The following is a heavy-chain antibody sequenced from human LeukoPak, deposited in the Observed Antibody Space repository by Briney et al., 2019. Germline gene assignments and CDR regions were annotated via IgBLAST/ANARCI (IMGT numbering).Heavy chain of an antibody. CDR1: GYTFTSYY. J-gene: IGHJ5*02. V-gene: IGHV1-46*01. CDR3: ARDEGIAAAANWFDP. Sequence: GASVKVSCKASGYTFTSYYMHWVRQAPGQGLEWMGIINPSGGSTSYAQKFQGRVTMTRDTSTSTVYMELSSLRSEDTAVHYCARDEGIAAAANWFDPWGQGTLVTVSS. CDR2: INPSGGST. D-gene: IGHD6-13*01.